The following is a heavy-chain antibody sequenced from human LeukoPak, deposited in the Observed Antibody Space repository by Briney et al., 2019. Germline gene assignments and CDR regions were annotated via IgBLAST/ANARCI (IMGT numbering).Heavy chain of an antibody. CDR2: IYHSGST. CDR3: ARVDIVATTAFDY. D-gene: IGHD5-12*01. Sequence: LRLSCAGSGFTFGDYSMHWVRQPPGKGLEWIGYIYHSGSTYYNPSLKSRVTISVDRSKNQFSLKLSSVTAADTAVYYCARVDIVATTAFDYWGQGTLVTVSS. CDR1: GFTFGDYS. V-gene: IGHV4-30-2*01. J-gene: IGHJ4*02.